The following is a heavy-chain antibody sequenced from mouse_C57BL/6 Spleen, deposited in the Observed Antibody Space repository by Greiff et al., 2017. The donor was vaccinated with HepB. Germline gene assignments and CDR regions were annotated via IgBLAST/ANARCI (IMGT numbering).Heavy chain of an antibody. CDR2: IYPGDGDT. CDR3: AREGLGALYWYFHV. V-gene: IGHV1-80*01. J-gene: IGHJ1*03. D-gene: IGHD3-3*01. CDR1: GYAFSSYW. Sequence: QVQLKQSGAELVKPGASVKISCKASGYAFSSYWMNWVKQRPGKGLEWIGQIYPGDGDTNYNGKFKGKATLTADKSSSTAYMQLSSLTSEDSAVYFCAREGLGALYWYFHVWGTGTTVTVSS.